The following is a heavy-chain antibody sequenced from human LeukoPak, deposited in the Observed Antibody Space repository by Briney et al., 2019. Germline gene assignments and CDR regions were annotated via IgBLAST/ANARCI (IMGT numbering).Heavy chain of an antibody. CDR1: GGSLSHYY. J-gene: IGHJ4*02. Sequence: SETLSLTCTVSGGSLSHYYLSWIRQPPGKGLEWIGYIYYSGSTNYHPSLKSRVTISVDTSKNQFSLKLSSVTAADTAVYYCARHYLGQWLIDYWGQGTLVTVSS. CDR2: IYYSGST. D-gene: IGHD6-19*01. CDR3: ARHYLGQWLIDY. V-gene: IGHV4-59*08.